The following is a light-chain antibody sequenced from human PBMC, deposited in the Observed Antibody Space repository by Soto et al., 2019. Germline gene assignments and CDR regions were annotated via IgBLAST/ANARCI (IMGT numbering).Light chain of an antibody. Sequence: EIVMTQTPATLSVSPGERVTLSCRASQSIRTNLAWYHQKPGQPPRLLIYGASTRASVIPARFSGSGSGTAFTLSVSSLQSEDVAVYFCQQYNNWPAWTLGQGTKVESK. J-gene: IGKJ1*01. CDR3: QQYNNWPAWT. V-gene: IGKV3-15*01. CDR1: QSIRTN. CDR2: GAS.